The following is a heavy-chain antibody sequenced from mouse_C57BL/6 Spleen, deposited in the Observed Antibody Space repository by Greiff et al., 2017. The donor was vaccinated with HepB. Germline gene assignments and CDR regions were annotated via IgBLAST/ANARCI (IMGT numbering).Heavy chain of an antibody. D-gene: IGHD1-1*01. CDR3: ARHREDYYGSSPFAY. J-gene: IGHJ3*01. V-gene: IGHV5-6*01. CDR1: GFTFSSYG. CDR2: ISSGGSYT. Sequence: EVKLVESGGDLVKPGGSLKLSCAASGFTFSSYGMSWVRQTPDKRLEWVATISSGGSYTYYPDSVKGRFTISRDNAKNNLYLQMSSLKSEDTAMYYCARHREDYYGSSPFAYWGQGTLVTVSA.